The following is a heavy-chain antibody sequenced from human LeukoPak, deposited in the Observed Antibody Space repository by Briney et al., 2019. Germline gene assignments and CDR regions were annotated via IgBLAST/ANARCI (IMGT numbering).Heavy chain of an antibody. CDR2: ICYSGST. D-gene: IGHD3-10*01. CDR3: ARDQGVYGSGSYYSHAFDI. V-gene: IGHV4-59*01. CDR1: GGSISSYY. J-gene: IGHJ3*02. Sequence: SETLSLTCTVSGGSISSYYWSWIRQPPGKGLEWIGYICYSGSTNYNPSLKSRVTISVDTSKNQFSLKLSSVTAADTAVYYCARDQGVYGSGSYYSHAFDIWGQGTMVTVSS.